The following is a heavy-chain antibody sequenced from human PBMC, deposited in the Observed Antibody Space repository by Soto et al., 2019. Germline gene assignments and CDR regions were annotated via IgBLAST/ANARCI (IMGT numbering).Heavy chain of an antibody. D-gene: IGHD1-26*01. CDR2: IIPIFGTA. CDR1: GGTFSSYA. Sequence: SVKVSCKASGGTFSSYAISWVRQAPGQGLEWMGGIIPIFGTANYAQKFQGRVTITADESTSTAYMELSSLRSEDTAVYYCAGGNHPNGAFDIWGQGTMVTVSS. CDR3: AGGNHPNGAFDI. V-gene: IGHV1-69*13. J-gene: IGHJ3*02.